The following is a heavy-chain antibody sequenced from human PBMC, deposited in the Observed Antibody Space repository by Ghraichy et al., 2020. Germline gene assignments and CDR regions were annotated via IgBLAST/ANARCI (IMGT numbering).Heavy chain of an antibody. CDR3: ARDATGTTAYFDY. D-gene: IGHD1-7*01. CDR1: GFTFSNYE. J-gene: IGHJ4*02. Sequence: GGSLRLSCAASGFTFSNYEMNWVRQAPGKGLEWISYIDRSGSTTYYADSVKGRFTISRDNAKDSLYLQMDSLRAEDTAVYYCARDATGTTAYFDYWGQGTLVTVSS. V-gene: IGHV3-48*03. CDR2: IDRSGSTT.